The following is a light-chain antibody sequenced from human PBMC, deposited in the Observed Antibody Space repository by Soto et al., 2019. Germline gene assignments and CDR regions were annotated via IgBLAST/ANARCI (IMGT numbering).Light chain of an antibody. CDR3: QQSYSSPYT. Sequence: IQMTQSPSSLSASVGDSVTVTCRASQSINIYLNWYQQKPGKAPTLLIYGASSLQSGVPSRLTGGGSRTDLTLTISSLQPEDFATYYCQQSYSSPYTFGQGTKLEIK. CDR1: QSINIY. V-gene: IGKV1-39*01. CDR2: GAS. J-gene: IGKJ2*01.